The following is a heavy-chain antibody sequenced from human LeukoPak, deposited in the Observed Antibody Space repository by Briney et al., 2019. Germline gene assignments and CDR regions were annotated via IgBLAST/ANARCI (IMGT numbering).Heavy chain of an antibody. CDR1: GFTFSSYS. J-gene: IGHJ4*02. CDR3: ARAGRSIAVAGPIWVY. D-gene: IGHD6-19*01. V-gene: IGHV3-21*01. Sequence: GGSLRLSCAASGFTFSSYSMNWVRKAPGKGLEWVSSISSSSSYIYYADSVKGRFTISRDNAKNSLYLQMNSLRAEDTAVYYCARAGRSIAVAGPIWVYWGQGTLVTVSS. CDR2: ISSSSSYI.